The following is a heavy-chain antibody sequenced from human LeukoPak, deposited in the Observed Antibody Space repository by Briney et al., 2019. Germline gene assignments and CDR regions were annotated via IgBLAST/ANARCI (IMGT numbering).Heavy chain of an antibody. V-gene: IGHV4-59*12. CDR3: ARRSGSYRPGWYFDL. CDR2: IYYSGST. CDR1: GGSISSYY. J-gene: IGHJ2*01. D-gene: IGHD1-26*01. Sequence: SETLSLTCTVSGGSISSYYWSWIRQPPGKGLEWLGYIYYSGSTNYNPSLKSRVTISVDTSKNQFSLKLSSVTAADTAVYYCARRSGSYRPGWYFDLWGRGTLVTVSS.